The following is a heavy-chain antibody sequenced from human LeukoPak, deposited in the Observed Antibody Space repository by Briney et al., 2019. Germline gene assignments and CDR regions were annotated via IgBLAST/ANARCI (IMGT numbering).Heavy chain of an antibody. CDR3: ARGLNLGCSSTSCYGYNWFDP. CDR1: GYTFTCYY. Sequence: ASVKVSCKASGYTFTCYYMHWVRQAPGQGREWMGWSNPNSGGTNYAQKFQGRVSMTRDTSISTAYMELSRLRSDDTAVYYCARGLNLGCSSTSCYGYNWFDPWGQGTLVTVSS. J-gene: IGHJ5*02. CDR2: SNPNSGGT. V-gene: IGHV1-2*02. D-gene: IGHD2-2*01.